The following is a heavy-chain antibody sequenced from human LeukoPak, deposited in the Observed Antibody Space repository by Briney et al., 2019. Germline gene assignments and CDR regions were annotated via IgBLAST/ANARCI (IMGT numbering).Heavy chain of an antibody. Sequence: PGRSLRLSCAASGFIFGDYGMYWVRQAPGKGLEWVSGINWNSDRIGYADFVKGRFTISRDNAKNSLYMQMNSVRAEDTALYYCARASYYYDTSGLGACDVWGQGTTVIVSS. CDR2: INWNSDRI. CDR3: ARASYYYDTSGLGACDV. CDR1: GFIFGDYG. J-gene: IGHJ3*01. D-gene: IGHD3-22*01. V-gene: IGHV3-9*01.